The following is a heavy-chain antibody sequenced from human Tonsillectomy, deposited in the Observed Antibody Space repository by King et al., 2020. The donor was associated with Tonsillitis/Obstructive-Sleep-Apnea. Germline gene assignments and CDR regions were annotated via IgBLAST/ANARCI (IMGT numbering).Heavy chain of an antibody. CDR1: GGTFKSYA. CDR3: AIGVSDYYDSGGPVH. D-gene: IGHD3-22*01. V-gene: IGHV1-69*09. J-gene: IGHJ4*02. Sequence: QLVQSGADVKKPGSSVKVSCKASGGTFKSYAINWVRQAPGQGLEWMGKFNLIYAMGDYAEKFQGRVTITADKPTTTAYMELSGLRSDDTAVYYCAIGVSDYYDSGGPVHWGQGTLVTVPS. CDR2: FNLIYAMG.